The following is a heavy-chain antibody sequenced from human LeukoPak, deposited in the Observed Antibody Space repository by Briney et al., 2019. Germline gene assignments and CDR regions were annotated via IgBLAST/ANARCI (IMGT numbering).Heavy chain of an antibody. V-gene: IGHV4-38-2*02. J-gene: IGHJ5*02. Sequence: SETLSLTCTVSGYSISSGYYWGWIRQAPGKGLEWIGSIYNSGCTYYNPSLKSRVTISVDMSKNQFSLKMSSVTAADTAVYYCARAYSSSWYWNWFDPWGQGTLVTVSS. D-gene: IGHD6-13*01. CDR3: ARAYSSSWYWNWFDP. CDR2: IYNSGCT. CDR1: GYSISSGYY.